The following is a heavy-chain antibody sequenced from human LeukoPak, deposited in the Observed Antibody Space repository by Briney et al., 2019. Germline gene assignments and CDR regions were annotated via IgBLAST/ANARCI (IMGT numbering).Heavy chain of an antibody. D-gene: IGHD4/OR15-4a*01. J-gene: IGHJ6*02. CDR3: ARADGAANYYYGMDV. CDR1: GFTFSSYW. Sequence: PGGSLRLSCSASGFTFSSYWMSWVRQAPGTGLEWVANIKQDGSEKYYVDSVKGRFTISRDNAKNSLYLQMNSLRAEDTAVYYCARADGAANYYYGMDVWGQGATVTVSS. CDR2: IKQDGSEK. V-gene: IGHV3-7*01.